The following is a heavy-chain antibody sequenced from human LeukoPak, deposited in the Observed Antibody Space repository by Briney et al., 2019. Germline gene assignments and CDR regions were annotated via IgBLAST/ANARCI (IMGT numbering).Heavy chain of an antibody. Sequence: SETLSLTCTVSGGSISSSSYYWGWIRQPPGKGLEWIGSIYYSGSTYYNPSLKSRVTISVDTSKNQFSLKLSSVTAADTAVYYCATSKYSSGPVGYWGQGTLVTVSS. V-gene: IGHV4-39*07. CDR2: IYYSGST. D-gene: IGHD6-19*01. CDR1: GGSISSSSYY. CDR3: ATSKYSSGPVGY. J-gene: IGHJ4*02.